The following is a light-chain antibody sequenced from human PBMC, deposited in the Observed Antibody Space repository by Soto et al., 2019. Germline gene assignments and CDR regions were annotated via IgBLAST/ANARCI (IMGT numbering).Light chain of an antibody. CDR3: SSYTSSSGV. Sequence: QSALTQPASVSGSPGQSITISCTGTSSDVGGYNYVSWYQQHPGKAPKLMIYDVSNRPSGVSNRFSGSKSGNTASLTISGLQAEDEADYYSSSYTSSSGVFGGGTKLTVL. CDR2: DVS. J-gene: IGLJ2*01. CDR1: SSDVGGYNY. V-gene: IGLV2-14*01.